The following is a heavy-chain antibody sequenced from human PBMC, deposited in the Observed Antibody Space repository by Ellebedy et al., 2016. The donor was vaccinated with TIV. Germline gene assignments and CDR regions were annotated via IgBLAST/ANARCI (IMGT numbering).Heavy chain of an antibody. D-gene: IGHD1-26*01. V-gene: IGHV3-30*04. J-gene: IGHJ4*02. CDR2: ISYDGNNE. Sequence: GGSLRLSXAASGFTFSNYAMTWVRQTPGKGLEWVAFISYDGNNEYYADSMKGRFTLSRDNSKNTLFLEMSSLRPEDTAVYYCARDRSDSPTYWGQGTLVTVSS. CDR1: GFTFSNYA. CDR3: ARDRSDSPTY.